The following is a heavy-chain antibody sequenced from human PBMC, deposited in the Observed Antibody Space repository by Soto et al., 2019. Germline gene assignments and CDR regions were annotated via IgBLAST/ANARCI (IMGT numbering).Heavy chain of an antibody. J-gene: IGHJ4*02. D-gene: IGHD6-19*01. CDR2: LSGSGTST. CDR3: AKATTNGGWFNPFDS. CDR1: GFSFVNYA. V-gene: IGHV3-23*01. Sequence: HPGGSLRLSCAASGFSFVNYAMNWVRRAPGKGLEWVSGLSGSGTSTYYADSVKGRFTISRDNSRDTLFLQMNSLTADDTAVYYCAKATTNGGWFNPFDSWGQGALVTVSS.